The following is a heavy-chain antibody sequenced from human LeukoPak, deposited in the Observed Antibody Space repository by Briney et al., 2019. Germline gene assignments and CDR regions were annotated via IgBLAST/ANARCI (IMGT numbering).Heavy chain of an antibody. CDR3: ARHEYHDFLWGTYLTYFDS. J-gene: IGHJ4*02. V-gene: IGHV4-59*05. CDR2: IYYSGST. D-gene: IGHD3-16*02. Sequence: PSETLSLACTVSGGSISSYYWSWIRQPPGKGLEWIGSIYYSGSTYYNPSLRSRVTISVDTSKNQFSLKLSSVTAADTAVYYCARHEYHDFLWGTYLTYFDSWGQGTLVTVSS. CDR1: GGSISSYY.